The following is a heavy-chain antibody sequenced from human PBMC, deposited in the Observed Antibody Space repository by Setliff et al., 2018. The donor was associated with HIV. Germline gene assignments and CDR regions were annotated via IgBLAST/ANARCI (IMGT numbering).Heavy chain of an antibody. CDR2: IYTSGST. D-gene: IGHD1-26*01. CDR3: ARIVRWELVATSTFFYYYMDV. CDR1: GGSMSTYY. Sequence: SETLSLTCTVSGGSMSTYYWSWIRQPPGKGLEWIGYIYTSGSTNYNPSLKSRVTMSVGTSKNQFSLKLSSVTAADTAVYYCARIVRWELVATSTFFYYYMDVWGKGTTVTVSS. V-gene: IGHV4-4*08. J-gene: IGHJ6*03.